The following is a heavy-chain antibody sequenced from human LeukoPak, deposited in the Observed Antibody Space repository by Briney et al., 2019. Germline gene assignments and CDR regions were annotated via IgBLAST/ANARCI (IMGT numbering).Heavy chain of an antibody. CDR3: ARAVPFDP. J-gene: IGHJ5*02. CDR2: IYHSGST. V-gene: IGHV4-38-2*01. Sequence: SETLSLTCAVSGYSISSGFYWGWIRQPPGKGLEWIGSIYHSGSTYYNPSLKRRVTISVDTSKNQFSLKLSSVTAADTAVYYCARAVPFDPWGPGTLVTVSS. CDR1: GYSISSGFY.